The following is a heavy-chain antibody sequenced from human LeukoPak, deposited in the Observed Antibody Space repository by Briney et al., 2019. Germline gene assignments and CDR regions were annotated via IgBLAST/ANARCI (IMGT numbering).Heavy chain of an antibody. CDR2: VSPADSET. CDR1: GYSFTTNW. J-gene: IGHJ4*02. V-gene: IGHV5-51*01. CDR3: ARRSNVYNPFDY. Sequence: GESLKISCKGSGYSFTTNWIGWVRQMPGKGLEWMGIVSPADSETRYSPSLQGQVTISADKSISTAYLQWSSLRASDTAIYYCARRSNVYNPFDYWGQGTLVTVSS. D-gene: IGHD5-24*01.